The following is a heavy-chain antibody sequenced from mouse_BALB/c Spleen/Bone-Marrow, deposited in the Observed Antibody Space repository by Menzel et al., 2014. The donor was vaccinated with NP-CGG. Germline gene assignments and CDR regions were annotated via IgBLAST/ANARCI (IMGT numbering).Heavy chain of an antibody. CDR2: IYPGDGNT. J-gene: IGHJ2*03. CDR3: ARSVYGNYVDY. D-gene: IGHD2-10*02. V-gene: IGHV1-82*01. CDR1: GYPFSSSW. Sequence: VKLMESGPELVKPGASVKIACKVSGYPFSSSWMNWVKQRPGQGLEWIGRIYPGDGNTNYNGKFKGKATLTADKSSSTASMHLSSLTSVDSAVYFCARSVYGNYVDYRGQGTSLTVSS.